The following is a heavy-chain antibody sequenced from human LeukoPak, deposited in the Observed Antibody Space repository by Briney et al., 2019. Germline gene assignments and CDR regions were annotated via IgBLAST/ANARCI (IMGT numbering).Heavy chain of an antibody. CDR1: GGTFSSYA. D-gene: IGHD3-22*01. CDR3: ARKMEREGVYYYDSSGYYY. Sequence: SVKVSCKASGGTFSSYAISWVRQAPGQGLEWMGGIIPIFGTANYAQKFQGRVTITADESTSTAYMELSSLRSEDTAVYYCARKMEREGVYYYDSSGYYYWGQGTLVTVSS. CDR2: IIPIFGTA. J-gene: IGHJ4*02. V-gene: IGHV1-69*13.